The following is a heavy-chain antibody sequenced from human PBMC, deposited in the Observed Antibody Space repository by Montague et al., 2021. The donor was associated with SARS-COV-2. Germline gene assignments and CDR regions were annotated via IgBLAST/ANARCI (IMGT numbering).Heavy chain of an antibody. J-gene: IGHJ4*02. CDR3: ARARGNYFDSSGEPFDY. V-gene: IGHV1-18*01. D-gene: IGHD3-22*01. Sequence: SVMVSCKASGYTFPSYGITWVRQAPGQGLEWMGWISAYNGNTNYAQKFQGRVSMTTDTSTTTAYMELRSLVSGDTAVYYCARARGNYFDSSGEPFDYWGQGTLVTVSS. CDR2: ISAYNGNT. CDR1: GYTFPSYG.